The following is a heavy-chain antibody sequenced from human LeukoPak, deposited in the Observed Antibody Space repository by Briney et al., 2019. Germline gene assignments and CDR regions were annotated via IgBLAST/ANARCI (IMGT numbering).Heavy chain of an antibody. J-gene: IGHJ4*02. CDR1: GFTFSSYA. V-gene: IGHV3-23*01. CDR2: ISGSGGST. CDR3: AKEIPSSSWYKRGSFDY. Sequence: QSGGSLRLSCAASGFTFSSYAMSWVRQAPGKGLEWVSAISGSGGSTYYADSVKGRFTISRDNSKNTLYLQMNSLRAEDTAVYYCAKEIPSSSWYKRGSFDYWGQGTLVTVSS. D-gene: IGHD6-13*01.